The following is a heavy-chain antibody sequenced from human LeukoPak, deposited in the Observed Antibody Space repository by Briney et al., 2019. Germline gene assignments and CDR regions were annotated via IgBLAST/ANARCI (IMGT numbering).Heavy chain of an antibody. V-gene: IGHV3-23*01. Sequence: GGSLRLSCAACGFTFSSYAMSWVRQAPGKGLEWVSAISGSGGSTYYADSVKGRFTISRDNSKNTLYLQMNSLRAEDTAIYYCAKGSSYSSGWPPFDYWGQGTLVTVSS. CDR1: GFTFSSYA. CDR3: AKGSSYSSGWPPFDY. D-gene: IGHD6-19*01. CDR2: ISGSGGST. J-gene: IGHJ4*02.